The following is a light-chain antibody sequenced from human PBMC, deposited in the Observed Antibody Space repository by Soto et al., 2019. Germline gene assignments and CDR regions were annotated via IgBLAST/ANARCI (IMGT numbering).Light chain of an antibody. J-gene: IGLJ3*02. Sequence: SYELTQPPSVSVAPGQTASMTCGGNNIGSKSVHWYQQKPGRAPVLVVYDDNVRPSGIPERFSGSNSGSTAALTISRVEAGDEADYCCQVSDSGRARPVFGGGTKLTVL. CDR3: QVSDSGRARPV. CDR2: DDN. CDR1: NIGSKS. V-gene: IGLV3-21*02.